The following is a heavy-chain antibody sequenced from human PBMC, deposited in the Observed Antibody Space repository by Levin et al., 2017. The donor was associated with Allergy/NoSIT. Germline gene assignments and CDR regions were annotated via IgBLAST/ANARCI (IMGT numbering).Heavy chain of an antibody. D-gene: IGHD1-26*01. CDR2: IWHDGKNK. V-gene: IGHV3-33*01. CDR3: ARDSGAGAAIDF. Sequence: LSLTCAASGFIFSSYGIHWVRQAPGKGLEWVAVIWHDGKNKYYADSVKGRFTISRDNSKNTMYLQMNSLRADDTAVYHCARDSGAGAAIDFWGQGTLVTVSS. CDR1: GFIFSSYG. J-gene: IGHJ4*02.